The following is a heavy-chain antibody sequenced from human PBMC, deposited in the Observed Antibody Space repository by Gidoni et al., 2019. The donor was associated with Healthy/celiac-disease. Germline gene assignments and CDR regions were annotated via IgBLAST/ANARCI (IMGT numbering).Heavy chain of an antibody. V-gene: IGHV1-2*02. Sequence: HVQLVQSGAEAQKPGPSVKVSCQASGYTFTGYYMHWVRQAPGQGLEWQGWSNPNSGGTNYAQKFQGRVTMTRDTSISTAYMELSRLRSDDTAVYYCAREFFVFGSSGYIDYWGQGTLVTVSS. J-gene: IGHJ4*02. CDR1: GYTFTGYY. CDR3: AREFFVFGSSGYIDY. D-gene: IGHD3-22*01. CDR2: SNPNSGGT.